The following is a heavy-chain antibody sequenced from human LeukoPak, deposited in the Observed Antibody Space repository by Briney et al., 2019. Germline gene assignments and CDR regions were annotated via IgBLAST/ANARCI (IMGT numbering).Heavy chain of an antibody. CDR1: GYTLTELS. Sequence: ASVKVSCKVSGYTLTELSMHWVRQAPGKGLEWMGGFDPEDGETIYAQKFQGRVTMTEDTSTDTAYMELSSLRSEDTAVYYCATASRREVRGVIYWFDPWGQGTLVTVSS. J-gene: IGHJ5*02. CDR3: ATASRREVRGVIYWFDP. CDR2: FDPEDGET. V-gene: IGHV1-24*01. D-gene: IGHD3-10*01.